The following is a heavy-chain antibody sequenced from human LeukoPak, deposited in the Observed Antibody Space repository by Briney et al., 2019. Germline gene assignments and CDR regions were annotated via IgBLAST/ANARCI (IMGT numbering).Heavy chain of an antibody. D-gene: IGHD4-23*01. CDR3: ARDPTTVVTLPYYFDF. Sequence: PSETLSLICAVHGGSFTGYHWNWIRQSPQRGLEWIGEINHRGHPHYNPSLESRLTISVDTSKNQFSLTLRSVTAADTAVYYCARDPTTVVTLPYYFDFWGQGPPVTVSS. V-gene: IGHV4-34*01. CDR1: GGSFTGYH. CDR2: INHRGHP. J-gene: IGHJ4*02.